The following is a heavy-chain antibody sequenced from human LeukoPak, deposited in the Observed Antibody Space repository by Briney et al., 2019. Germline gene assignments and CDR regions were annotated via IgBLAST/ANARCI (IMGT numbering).Heavy chain of an antibody. CDR1: GYTFTSYD. J-gene: IGHJ4*02. V-gene: IGHV1-8*01. CDR2: MNPNSGNT. CDR3: ARGLRYSYGLRY. D-gene: IGHD5-18*01. Sequence: ASVKVSCKASGYTFTSYDINWVRQATGQGLEWMGWMNPNSGNTGYAQKFQGRVTMTRNTSISTAYMELSGLRSEDTAVYYCARGLRYSYGLRYWGQGTLVTVSS.